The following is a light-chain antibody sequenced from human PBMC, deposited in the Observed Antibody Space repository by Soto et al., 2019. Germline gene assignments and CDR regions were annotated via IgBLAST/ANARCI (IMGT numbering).Light chain of an antibody. J-gene: IGKJ1*01. V-gene: IGKV3-15*01. Sequence: EIVMTQSPATLSVSPGERATLSCRASQSVSSNLAWYQQKPGQAPRLLIYGASTRATGIPARFSGSGSGTEFPFHLSRLPSEDFAVYYRQQYNNWRTFGQGTKVE. CDR1: QSVSSN. CDR2: GAS. CDR3: QQYNNWRT.